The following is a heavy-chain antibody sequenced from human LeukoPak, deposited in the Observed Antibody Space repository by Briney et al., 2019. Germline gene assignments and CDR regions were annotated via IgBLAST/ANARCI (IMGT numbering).Heavy chain of an antibody. CDR3: ARRSPFYGSGSYGTPGSLYYFDY. D-gene: IGHD3-10*01. CDR1: GGSFSGYY. V-gene: IGHV4-34*01. J-gene: IGHJ4*02. CDR2: INHSGST. Sequence: PSETLSLTCAVYGGSFSGYYWSWIRQPPGKGLEWIGEINHSGSTNYNPSLKSRVTISVDTSKNQFSLKLSSVTAADTAVYYCARRSPFYGSGSYGTPGSLYYFDYWGQGTLVTVSS.